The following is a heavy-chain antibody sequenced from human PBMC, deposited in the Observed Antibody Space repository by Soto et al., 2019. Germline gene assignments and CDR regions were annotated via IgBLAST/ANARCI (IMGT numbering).Heavy chain of an antibody. CDR1: GFTFSRDG. D-gene: IGHD4-17*01. CDR2: ITDNGRST. Sequence: GGSLRLSCAASGFTFSRDGMSWVRQAPGRGLEWVSLITDNGRSTYYADSVKGRFTISRDNTKNTLFLQMNSLRAEDTAVYYCAKERPTTTAFDYWGQGALVTVSS. V-gene: IGHV3-23*01. CDR3: AKERPTTTAFDY. J-gene: IGHJ4*02.